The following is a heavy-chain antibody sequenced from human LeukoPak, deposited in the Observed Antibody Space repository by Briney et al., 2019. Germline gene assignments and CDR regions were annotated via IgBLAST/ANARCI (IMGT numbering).Heavy chain of an antibody. D-gene: IGHD6-19*01. CDR1: RFTVGDYY. Sequence: GGCLRLSCAASRFTVGDYYMNWIRHAPGEGLEWVYTISYADSVRGRFTNSRDNTKPSLYLQMDSLTADDTAVYYCARDGGSGWSFDYWGQGILVAVSS. CDR3: ARDGGSGWSFDY. CDR2: TI. J-gene: IGHJ4*02. V-gene: IGHV3-11*01.